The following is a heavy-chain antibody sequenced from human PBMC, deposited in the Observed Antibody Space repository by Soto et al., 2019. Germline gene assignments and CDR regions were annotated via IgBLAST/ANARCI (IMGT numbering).Heavy chain of an antibody. V-gene: IGHV3-49*03. CDR2: VRSKAYGGTT. CDR3: TRDCRYFDWLSAASDMDV. D-gene: IGHD3-9*01. CDR1: GFTFGDYA. Sequence: GVLRLSCAASGFTFGDYAMSWFRQAPGKGRGREGFVRSKAYGGTTDYSASVKGRCTIARDDSKSIAFLQMNSLKTADKAVFYCTRDCRYFDWLSAASDMDVWGQGTTVTVSS. J-gene: IGHJ6*02.